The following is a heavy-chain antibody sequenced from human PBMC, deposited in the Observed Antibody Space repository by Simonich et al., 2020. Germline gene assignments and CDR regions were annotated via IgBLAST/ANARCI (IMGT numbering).Heavy chain of an antibody. Sequence: EVQLVESGGGLVKPGGSLRLSCAASGFTFISYSMNWVRQAHGKGLEGVPPISISRSYIYYAYSVKGRFTISRDNAKNSLYLQMNSLRAEDTAVYYCARDAAGDYWGQGTLVTVSS. V-gene: IGHV3-21*01. CDR3: ARDAAGDY. D-gene: IGHD6-13*01. CDR2: ISISRSYI. CDR1: GFTFISYS. J-gene: IGHJ4*02.